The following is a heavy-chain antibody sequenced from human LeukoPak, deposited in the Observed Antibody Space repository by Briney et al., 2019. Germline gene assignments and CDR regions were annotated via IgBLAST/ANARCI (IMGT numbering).Heavy chain of an antibody. J-gene: IGHJ4*02. CDR2: IYHSGST. Sequence: SETLSLTCAVSGYSISSGYYWGWIRQPPGKGLEWIGSIYHSGSTYYNPSLKRRVTISVDTSKNQFSLKLSSVTAADTAVYYCARDGGSGSSDFDYWGQGTLVTVSS. CDR1: GYSISSGYY. V-gene: IGHV4-38-2*02. CDR3: ARDGGSGSSDFDY. D-gene: IGHD1-26*01.